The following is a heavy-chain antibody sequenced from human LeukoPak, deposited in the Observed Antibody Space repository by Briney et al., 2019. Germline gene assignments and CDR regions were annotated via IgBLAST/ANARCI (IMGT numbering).Heavy chain of an antibody. Sequence: PSETLSLTCAVSGGSISSSNWWSWVRRPPGKGLEWIGEIYHSGSTNYNPSLKSRVTISVDKSKNQFSLKLSSVTAADTAVYYCASSPAAMGWFDPWGQGTLVTVSS. V-gene: IGHV4-4*02. CDR2: IYHSGST. CDR1: GGSISSSNW. CDR3: ASSPAAMGWFDP. D-gene: IGHD2-2*01. J-gene: IGHJ5*02.